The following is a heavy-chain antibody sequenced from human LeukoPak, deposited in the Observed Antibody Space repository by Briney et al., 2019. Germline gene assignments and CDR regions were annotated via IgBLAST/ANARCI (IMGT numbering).Heavy chain of an antibody. Sequence: GGSLRLSCAASGFTFDDYGMSWVRQAPGKGLEWVSGINWNGGSTGYADSVKGRFTISRDNAKKSLYLQMNSLRAEDTAVCYCASAKWYYYDTSDYQTPDVRSGFDYWGQGTQVTVSS. CDR2: INWNGGST. D-gene: IGHD3-22*01. J-gene: IGHJ4*02. CDR1: GFTFDDYG. V-gene: IGHV3-20*04. CDR3: ASAKWYYYDTSDYQTPDVRSGFDY.